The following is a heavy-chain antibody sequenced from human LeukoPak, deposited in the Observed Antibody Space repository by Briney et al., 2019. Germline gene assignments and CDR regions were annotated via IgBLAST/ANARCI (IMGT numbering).Heavy chain of an antibody. D-gene: IGHD2-15*01. V-gene: IGHV3-48*03. CDR3: ARSDIVVVVAATNNYYYGMDV. Sequence: GGSLRLSCAASGFTFSSYEMNWVRQAPGEGLEWVSYISSSGSTIYYADSVKGRFTISRDNAKNSLYLQMNSLRAEDTAVYYCARSDIVVVVAATNNYYYGMDVWGQGTTVTVSS. CDR1: GFTFSSYE. J-gene: IGHJ6*02. CDR2: ISSSGSTI.